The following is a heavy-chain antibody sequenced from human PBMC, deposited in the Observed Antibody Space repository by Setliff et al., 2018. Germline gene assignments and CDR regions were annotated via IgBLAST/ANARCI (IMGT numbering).Heavy chain of an antibody. CDR1: GGSISDYY. CDR2: IYYGGST. J-gene: IGHJ4*02. D-gene: IGHD2-8*02. V-gene: IGHV4-59*03. CDR3: TVYNTGSSKDHY. Sequence: SETLSLTCTASGGSISDYYWSWIRQAPGKGLEWIGYIYYGGSTNYNPSLNSRVAISVDTSKNQFSLKLSSVTAADTALYYCTVYNTGSSKDHYWGQGTPVTVSS.